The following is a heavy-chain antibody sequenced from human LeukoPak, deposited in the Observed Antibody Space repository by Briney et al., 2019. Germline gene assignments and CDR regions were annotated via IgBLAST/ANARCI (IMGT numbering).Heavy chain of an antibody. J-gene: IGHJ4*02. CDR3: ARDPNAVAGLFDY. Sequence: GASVKVSCKASGYTFTTYGISWVRQAPGQGLEWMGWISPYNGNTNYAQKLQGRVTMTRDTSTSTVYMELSSLRSEDTAVYYCARDPNAVAGLFDYWGQGTLVTVSS. V-gene: IGHV1-18*01. D-gene: IGHD6-19*01. CDR1: GYTFTTYG. CDR2: ISPYNGNT.